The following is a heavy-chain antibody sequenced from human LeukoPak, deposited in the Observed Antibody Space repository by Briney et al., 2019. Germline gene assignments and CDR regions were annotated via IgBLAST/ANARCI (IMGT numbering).Heavy chain of an antibody. CDR3: ARNTFNWNSFDI. J-gene: IGHJ3*02. V-gene: IGHV4-34*01. CDR1: GGSFSGYY. D-gene: IGHD1-7*01. Sequence: QPSETLSLTCAVYGGSFSGYYWSWIRQPPGKGLEWIGEINHSGSTNYNPSLKSRVTISVDTSKNQFSLKLSSVTAADTAVYYCARNTFNWNSFDIWGQGTMVTVSP. CDR2: INHSGST.